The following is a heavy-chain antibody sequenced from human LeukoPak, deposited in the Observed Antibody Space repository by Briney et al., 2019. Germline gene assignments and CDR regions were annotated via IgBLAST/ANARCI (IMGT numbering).Heavy chain of an antibody. CDR2: ISSSSSYI. J-gene: IGHJ4*02. D-gene: IGHD3-16*02. CDR1: GFTFSSYA. V-gene: IGHV3-21*01. Sequence: GGSLRLSCAASGFTFSSYAMSWVRQAPGKGLEWVSSISSSSSYIYYADSVKGRFTISRDNAKNSLYLQMNSLRAEDTAVYYCARDLATRQRTGLYDSWGQGALVTVSS. CDR3: ARDLATRQRTGLYDS.